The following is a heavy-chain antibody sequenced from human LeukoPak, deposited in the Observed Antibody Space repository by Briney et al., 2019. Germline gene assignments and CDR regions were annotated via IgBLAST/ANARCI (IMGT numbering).Heavy chain of an antibody. V-gene: IGHV4-59*02. CDR3: ARDNWNYGSSMDV. CDR1: GGSVSSYY. D-gene: IGHD1-7*01. Sequence: SETLSLTCTVSGGSVSSYYWSWIRQPPGKGLEWIGYIYYSGSTNYNPSLKSRVTISVDTSKNQFSLKLSSVTAADTAVYHCARDNWNYGSSMDVWGQGATVTVSS. J-gene: IGHJ6*02. CDR2: IYYSGST.